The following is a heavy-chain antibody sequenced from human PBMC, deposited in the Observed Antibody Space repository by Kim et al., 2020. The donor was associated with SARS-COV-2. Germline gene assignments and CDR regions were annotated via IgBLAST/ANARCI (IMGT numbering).Heavy chain of an antibody. CDR2: ISGSGGST. V-gene: IGHV3-23*01. J-gene: IGHJ3*02. Sequence: GGSLRLSCAASGFTFSSYAMSWVRQAPGKGLEWVSAISGSGGSTYYADSVKGRFTISRDNSKNTLYLQMNSLRAEDTAVYYCAKDFFAEGNLLIVVNDAFDIWGQGTMVTVSS. CDR3: AKDFFAEGNLLIVVNDAFDI. D-gene: IGHD3-22*01. CDR1: GFTFSSYA.